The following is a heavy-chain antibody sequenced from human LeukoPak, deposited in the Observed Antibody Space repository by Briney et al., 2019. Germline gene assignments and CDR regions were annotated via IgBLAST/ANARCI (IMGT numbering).Heavy chain of an antibody. Sequence: GGSLRLSCAASGFTVSSNYMSWVRQAPGKGLEWVANIKQDGSEKYYVDSVKGRFTISRDNAKSSLYLQMNSLRAEDTAVYYCARDYFGYSSGWYAILDAFDIWGQGTMVTVSS. V-gene: IGHV3-7*01. CDR2: IKQDGSEK. D-gene: IGHD6-19*01. CDR3: ARDYFGYSSGWYAILDAFDI. CDR1: GFTVSSNY. J-gene: IGHJ3*02.